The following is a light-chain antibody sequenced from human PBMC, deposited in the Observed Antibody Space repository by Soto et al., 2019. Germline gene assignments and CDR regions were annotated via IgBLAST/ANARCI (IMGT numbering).Light chain of an antibody. CDR2: GAS. CDR1: QSVSSN. CDR3: QQYNSWPPWT. Sequence: EIVMTQSPATLSVSPGERATLSCRARQSVSSNLAWYQQKPGQAPRLLIYGASTRATGIAARFSGSGSGTECTLTVSSLQSEYFAVYYCQQYNSWPPWTFGQGTKVEIK. J-gene: IGKJ1*01. V-gene: IGKV3-15*01.